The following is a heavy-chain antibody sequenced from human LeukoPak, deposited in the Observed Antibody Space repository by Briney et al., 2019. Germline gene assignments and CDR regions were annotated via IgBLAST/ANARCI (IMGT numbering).Heavy chain of an antibody. CDR2: IYYSGST. V-gene: IGHV4-59*08. CDR1: GGSISGYY. Sequence: PSGTLSLTCTVSGGSISGYYWSWIRKPPGKGLECIGYIYYSGSTNYNPSLKSRVNISVDTSRNQFSLKLTSVTAADTAVYYCAKVSDKDSSGYYWGFESWGQGTLVTVSS. CDR3: AKVSDKDSSGYYWGFES. J-gene: IGHJ4*02. D-gene: IGHD3-22*01.